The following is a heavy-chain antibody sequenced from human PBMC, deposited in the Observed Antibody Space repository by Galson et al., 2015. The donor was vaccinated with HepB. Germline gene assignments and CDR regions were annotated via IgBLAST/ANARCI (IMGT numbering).Heavy chain of an antibody. CDR1: GYSFTSYW. J-gene: IGHJ4*02. CDR2: IYPGDSDT. V-gene: IGHV5-51*01. D-gene: IGHD3-10*01. Sequence: QSGAEVKKPGESLKISCKGSGYSFTSYWIGWVRQMPGKGLEWMGIIYPGDSDTRYSPSFQGQVTISADKSISTAYLQWSSLKASDTAMYYCARGSRRLWFGELLPSGPGPLDYWGQGTLVTVSS. CDR3: ARGSRRLWFGELLPSGPGPLDY.